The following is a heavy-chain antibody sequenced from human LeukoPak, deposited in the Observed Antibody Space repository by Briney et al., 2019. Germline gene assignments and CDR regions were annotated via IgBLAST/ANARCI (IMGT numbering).Heavy chain of an antibody. CDR3: ARDQYYYDSSGYYGGDY. CDR1: GYTFTSYG. V-gene: IGHV1-18*01. J-gene: IGHJ4*02. Sequence: ASVKESCKSSGYTFTSYGISWVRQAPGQGLEWMGCHSAYNGNTNYAQKLQGRVTMTTDTSTSTAYMELRSMRSDDTAVYYCARDQYYYDSSGYYGGDYWGQGTLVTVSS. D-gene: IGHD3-22*01. CDR2: HSAYNGNT.